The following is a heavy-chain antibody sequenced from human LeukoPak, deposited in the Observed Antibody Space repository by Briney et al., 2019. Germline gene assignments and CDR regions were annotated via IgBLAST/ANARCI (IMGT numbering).Heavy chain of an antibody. CDR1: GFTFSSYS. V-gene: IGHV3-21*01. J-gene: IGHJ4*02. D-gene: IGHD3-10*01. CDR2: ISSSSSCI. CDR3: ARDLPREGIDY. Sequence: GGSLRLSCAASGFTFSSYSMNWVRQAPGKGLEWVSSISSSSSCIYYADSVKGRFTISRDNAKNSLYLQMNSLRAEDTAVYYCARDLPREGIDYWGQGTLVTVSS.